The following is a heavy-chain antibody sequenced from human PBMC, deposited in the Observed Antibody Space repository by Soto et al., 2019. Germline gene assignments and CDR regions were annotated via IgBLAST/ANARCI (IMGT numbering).Heavy chain of an antibody. D-gene: IGHD3-10*01. Sequence: PSETLSLTCAVSSGSISSSNWWSWVRQPPGKGLEWIGEIYHSGSTNYNPSLKSRVTISVDKSKNQFSLKLSSVTAADTAVYYCASRGSPPSHFDYWGQGTLVTVSS. CDR3: ASRGSPPSHFDY. V-gene: IGHV4-4*02. J-gene: IGHJ4*02. CDR1: SGSISSSNW. CDR2: IYHSGST.